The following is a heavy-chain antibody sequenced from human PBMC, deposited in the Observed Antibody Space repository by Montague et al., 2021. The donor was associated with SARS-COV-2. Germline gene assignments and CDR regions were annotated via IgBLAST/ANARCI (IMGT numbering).Heavy chain of an antibody. CDR1: GGSMSDHY. Sequence: SETLSLTCTVSGGSMSDHYWAWIRQPPGKGLEWLAYIYYSGGINSNASLKSRVTMSVDTSKNQFSLKLTSVTAADRAVYYCARAVSVRRAVNWFDPWGQGTLVHVP. CDR2: IYYSGGI. CDR3: ARAVSVRRAVNWFDP. J-gene: IGHJ5*02. D-gene: IGHD3-10*01. V-gene: IGHV4-59*11.